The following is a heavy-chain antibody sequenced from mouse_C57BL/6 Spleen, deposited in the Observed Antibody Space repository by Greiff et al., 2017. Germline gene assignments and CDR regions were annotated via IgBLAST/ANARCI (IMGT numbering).Heavy chain of an antibody. CDR3: AQNYYGSSWWFAY. V-gene: IGHV1-64*01. J-gene: IGHJ3*01. Sequence: QVQLQQSGAELVKPGASVTLSCKASGYTFTSYWMHWVKQRPGQGLEWIGMIHPNSGSTNYNEKFKSKATLTVDKSSSTAYMQLSSLTSEDSAVYYCAQNYYGSSWWFAYWGQGTLVTVSA. CDR2: IHPNSGST. D-gene: IGHD1-1*01. CDR1: GYTFTSYW.